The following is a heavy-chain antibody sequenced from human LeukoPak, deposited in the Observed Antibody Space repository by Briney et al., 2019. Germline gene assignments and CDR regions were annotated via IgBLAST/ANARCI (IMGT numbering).Heavy chain of an antibody. D-gene: IGHD4-17*01. J-gene: IGHJ4*02. CDR3: VKSGADYGDYFGFFDY. Sequence: TGGSLRLSCSASAFTFSSYAMHWVRQAPGKGLEFVSGISNNGDSTYYGDSVKGRFTISRDNSKNRLYPQMISLRAEDTAMYYCVKSGADYGDYFGFFDYWGQGTLVTVSS. CDR1: AFTFSSYA. CDR2: ISNNGDST. V-gene: IGHV3-64D*09.